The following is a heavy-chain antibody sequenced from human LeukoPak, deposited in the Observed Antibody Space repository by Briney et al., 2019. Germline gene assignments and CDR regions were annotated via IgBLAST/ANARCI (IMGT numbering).Heavy chain of an antibody. J-gene: IGHJ3*02. CDR1: GFTFSSYS. D-gene: IGHD3-10*01. CDR3: ARDGVTMVRGVKYAFDI. V-gene: IGHV3-48*02. CDR2: ISSSSSTI. Sequence: PGVSLRLSCAASGFTFSSYSMNWVRQAPGKGLEWVSYISSSSSTIYYADSVKGRFTISRDNAKNSLYLQMNSLRDEDTAVYYCARDGVTMVRGVKYAFDIWGQGTMVTVSS.